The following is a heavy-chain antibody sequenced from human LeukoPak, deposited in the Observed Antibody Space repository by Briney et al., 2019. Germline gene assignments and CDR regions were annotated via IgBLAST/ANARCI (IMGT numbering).Heavy chain of an antibody. D-gene: IGHD3-22*01. Sequence: PGRSLRLSCAASGFTFSSHGMHWVRQAPGKGLEWVAVIWYDGSNKYYADSVKGRFTISRDNSKNTLYLQMNSLRAEDTAVYYCARDRTYYYDSSGDYYFDYWGQGTLVTVSS. CDR1: GFTFSSHG. CDR3: ARDRTYYYDSSGDYYFDY. J-gene: IGHJ4*02. CDR2: IWYDGSNK. V-gene: IGHV3-33*01.